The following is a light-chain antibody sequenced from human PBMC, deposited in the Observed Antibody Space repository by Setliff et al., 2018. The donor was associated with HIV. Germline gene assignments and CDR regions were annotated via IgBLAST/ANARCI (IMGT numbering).Light chain of an antibody. CDR2: EVT. Sequence: QCVLTQPASVYGSPGQSLTISCTGTSNDVGGYNYFCWYQQHPGKAPKLMIYEVTTRPSGVSYRFSGSKSGNTASLTISALQAEDEADYHCSSFGSSNTHVFGTGTKVTVL. CDR1: SNDVGGYNY. J-gene: IGLJ1*01. V-gene: IGLV2-14*01. CDR3: SSFGSSNTHV.